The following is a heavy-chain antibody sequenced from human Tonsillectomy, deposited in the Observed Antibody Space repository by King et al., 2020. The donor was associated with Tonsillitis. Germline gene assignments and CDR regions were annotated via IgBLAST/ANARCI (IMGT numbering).Heavy chain of an antibody. CDR3: ARDLSPGASPDGFDF. D-gene: IGHD3-10*01. CDR1: GFTFSSYS. Sequence: VQLVESGGGLVQPWGSLRLSCAASGFTFSSYSMSWVRQAPGKGLEWISFIWINSVTIENADSGEGRFTISRDDAKNSVFLQMSSLGAEDTAVYYCARDLSPGASPDGFDFWGQGTMVTVSS. J-gene: IGHJ3*01. CDR2: IWINSVTI. V-gene: IGHV3-48*01.